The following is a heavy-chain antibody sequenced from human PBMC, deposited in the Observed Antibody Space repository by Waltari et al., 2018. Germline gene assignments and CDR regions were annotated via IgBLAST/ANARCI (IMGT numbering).Heavy chain of an antibody. CDR1: GYSFTSYW. V-gene: IGHV5-51*03. CDR3: ARPLGYCSGGSCLDYYGMDV. D-gene: IGHD2-15*01. CDR2: IYPGDSDT. Sequence: EVQLVQSGAEVKKPGESLKISCKGSGYSFTSYWIGWVRQMPGKGLEWMGIIYPGDSDTRYSPSFQGQVTISADKSISTAYLQWSSLKASDTAMYYCARPLGYCSGGSCLDYYGMDVWGQGTTVTVSS. J-gene: IGHJ6*02.